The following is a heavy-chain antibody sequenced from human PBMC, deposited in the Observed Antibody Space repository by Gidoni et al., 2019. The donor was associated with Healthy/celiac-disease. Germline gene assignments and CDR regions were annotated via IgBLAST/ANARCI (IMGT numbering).Heavy chain of an antibody. Sequence: QVQLVESGGGVVQPGRSLRLSCAASGFTFSSYGMHWVRQAPGKGLEWVAVISYDGSNKYYADSVKGRFSISRDNSKNTLYLQMNSLRAEDTAVYYCAKAWFGEYHFDYWGQGTLVTVSS. CDR1: GFTFSSYG. J-gene: IGHJ4*02. CDR2: ISYDGSNK. V-gene: IGHV3-30*18. CDR3: AKAWFGEYHFDY. D-gene: IGHD3-10*01.